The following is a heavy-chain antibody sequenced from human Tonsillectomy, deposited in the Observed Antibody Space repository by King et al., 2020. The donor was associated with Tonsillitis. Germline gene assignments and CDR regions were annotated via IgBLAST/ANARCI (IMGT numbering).Heavy chain of an antibody. V-gene: IGHV4-59*08. CDR2: IHDTGST. CDR1: GGSINNYY. J-gene: IGHJ6*03. CDR3: ARLVYYYDTSGCYSYYYMDV. D-gene: IGHD3-22*01. Sequence: QLQESGPGLVKPSETLSLTCTVSGGSINNYYWSWIRQPPGKGLEWIGYIHDTGSTNYNPSLKSRVTISVDMSKNQFSLKLSSVTAADTAVYYCARLVYYYDTSGCYSYYYMDVWGKGTTVTVSS.